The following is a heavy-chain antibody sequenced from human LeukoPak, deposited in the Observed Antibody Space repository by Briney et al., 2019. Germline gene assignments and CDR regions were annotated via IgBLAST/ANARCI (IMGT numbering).Heavy chain of an antibody. D-gene: IGHD4-23*01. Sequence: AASVKVSCKASGYTFTSYYMHWVRQAPGQGLEWMGIINPSGGSTGYAQKFQGRVTMTRDTSTSTVYMELSSLRSEDTAVYSCASGGFTVLTPPFHWGQGTLVTVSS. CDR1: GYTFTSYY. V-gene: IGHV1-46*01. CDR3: ASGGFTVLTPPFH. CDR2: INPSGGST. J-gene: IGHJ4*02.